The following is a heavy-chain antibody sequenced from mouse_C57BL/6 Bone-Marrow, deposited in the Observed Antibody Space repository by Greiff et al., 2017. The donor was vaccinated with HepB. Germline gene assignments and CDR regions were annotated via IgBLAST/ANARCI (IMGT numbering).Heavy chain of an antibody. CDR2: ISSGGDYI. CDR1: GFTFSSYA. V-gene: IGHV5-9-1*02. Sequence: EVKLMESGEGLVKPGGSLKLSCAASGFTFSSYAMSWVRQTPEKRLEWVAYISSGGDYIYYADTVKGRFTLSRDNARNTLYLQMSSLKSEETAMYYCTREGGGYYTSPPFAYWGQGTLVTVSA. CDR3: TREGGGYYTSPPFAY. D-gene: IGHD2-3*01. J-gene: IGHJ3*01.